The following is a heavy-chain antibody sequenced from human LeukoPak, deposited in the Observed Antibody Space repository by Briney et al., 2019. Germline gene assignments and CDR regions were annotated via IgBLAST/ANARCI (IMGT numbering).Heavy chain of an antibody. D-gene: IGHD4-17*01. CDR2: IRDKPSTYTT. CDR3: TRDEYGVGSNFFDY. CDR1: GFTFSDHY. Sequence: GGSLRLSCAASGFTFSDHYMDWIRQVPGKGLEWVGRIRDKPSTYTTDYAASVKGRFTISRDDSRSIAYLQMDNLRTEDTGVYYCTRDEYGVGSNFFDYWGQGTLVTVST. V-gene: IGHV3-72*01. J-gene: IGHJ4*02.